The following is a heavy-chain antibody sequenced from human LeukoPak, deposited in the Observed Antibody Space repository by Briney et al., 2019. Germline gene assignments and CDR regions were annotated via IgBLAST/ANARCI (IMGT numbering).Heavy chain of an antibody. CDR1: GFTFSSYA. CDR2: ISCDGSNK. V-gene: IGHV3-30*04. J-gene: IGHJ4*02. Sequence: PGGSLRLSCAASGFTFSSYAMHWVRQAPGKGLEWVAVISCDGSNKYYADSVKGRFTTSRDNSQNTLYLQMNSLRAEDTAVYYCASSSSGWYSSGFDYWGQGTLVTVSS. D-gene: IGHD6-19*01. CDR3: ASSSSGWYSSGFDY.